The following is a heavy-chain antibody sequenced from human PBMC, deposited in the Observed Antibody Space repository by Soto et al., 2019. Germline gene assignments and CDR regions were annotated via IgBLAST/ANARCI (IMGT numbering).Heavy chain of an antibody. CDR2: IYFTGKT. D-gene: IGHD4-4*01. CDR1: GDSIRDGGYY. Sequence: ANLQESGPGLVKPSETLSLTCTVSGDSIRDGGYYCAWIRQRPGKGLEWMGYIYFTGKTNYNPSLENRLTMSVDMSRRQLYLRLTSVTAADTAVYFCAKDPSPQPIPAVTPGWFDPLGQGIAVTVSS. J-gene: IGHJ5*02. V-gene: IGHV4-31*03. CDR3: AKDPSPQPIPAVTPGWFDP.